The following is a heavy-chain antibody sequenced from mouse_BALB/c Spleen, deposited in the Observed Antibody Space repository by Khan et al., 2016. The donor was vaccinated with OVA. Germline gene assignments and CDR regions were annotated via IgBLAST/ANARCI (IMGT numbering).Heavy chain of an antibody. CDR2: IWSDGST. CDR1: GFSLSNYG. D-gene: IGHD2-10*01. J-gene: IGHJ4*01. CDR3: ARQPYYHYYIMDY. V-gene: IGHV2-6-1*01. Sequence: QVQLQQSGPGLVGPSQSLSITCTISGFSLSNYGVHWVRQPPGKGLEWLVVIWSDGSTAYNSALNSRLSISKDNSKSQVFLKMNSLQTDDTAMYYCARQPYYHYYIMDYWGQGTSVTVSS.